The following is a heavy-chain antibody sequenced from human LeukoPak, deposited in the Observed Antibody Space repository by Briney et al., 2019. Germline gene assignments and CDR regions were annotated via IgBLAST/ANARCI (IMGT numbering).Heavy chain of an antibody. CDR1: GFTVRNNY. J-gene: IGHJ4*02. CDR3: ARDVV. V-gene: IGHV3-53*05. CDR2: IYSGGGT. Sequence: PGGSLRLSCAASGFTVRNNYMSWVRQAPGEGLEWISVIYSGGGTSYADSVKGRFTISRDNSKNTLYLQMNSLSAEDTAVYYCARDVVWGQGALVTVSS. D-gene: IGHD2-15*01.